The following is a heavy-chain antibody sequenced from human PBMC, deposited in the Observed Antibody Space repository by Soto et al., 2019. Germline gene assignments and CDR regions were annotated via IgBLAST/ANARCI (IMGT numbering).Heavy chain of an antibody. D-gene: IGHD2-2*01. V-gene: IGHV1-69*13. J-gene: IGHJ6*02. CDR1: GGTFSSYA. CDR3: ASSWVAIQTQYGMDV. CDR2: IIPIFGTA. Sequence: SVKVSCKASGGTFSSYAISWVRQAPGQGLEWMGGIIPIFGTANYAQKFQGRVTITADESTSTAYMELSSLRSEDTAVYYCASSWVAIQTQYGMDVWGQGTTVTVSS.